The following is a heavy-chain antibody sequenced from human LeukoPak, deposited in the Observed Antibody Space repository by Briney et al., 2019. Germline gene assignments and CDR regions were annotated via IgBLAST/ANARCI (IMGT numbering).Heavy chain of an antibody. Sequence: GASVNVSCKASGGTFSSYAISWVRQAPGQGLEWMGGIIPIFGTANYAQKFQGRVTITADESTSTAYMELSSLRSEDTAVYYCASEAATGYYFDYWGQGTLVTVSS. CDR1: GGTFSSYA. CDR3: ASEAATGYYFDY. V-gene: IGHV1-69*13. CDR2: IIPIFGTA. D-gene: IGHD2-15*01. J-gene: IGHJ4*02.